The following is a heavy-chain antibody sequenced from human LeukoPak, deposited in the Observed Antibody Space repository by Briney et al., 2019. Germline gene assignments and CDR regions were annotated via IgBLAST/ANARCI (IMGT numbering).Heavy chain of an antibody. CDR2: IRYDGSNK. CDR1: GFTFSSYG. V-gene: IGHV3-30*02. Sequence: GGSLRLSCAASGFTFSSYGMHWVRQAPGKGREWVAFIRYDGSNKYYADSVKGRFTISRDNSKNTLYLQMNSLRAEDTAVYYSAKGQQRRSIFGVVIAQDYWGQGTLVTVSS. J-gene: IGHJ4*02. CDR3: AKGQQRRSIFGVVIAQDY. D-gene: IGHD3-3*01.